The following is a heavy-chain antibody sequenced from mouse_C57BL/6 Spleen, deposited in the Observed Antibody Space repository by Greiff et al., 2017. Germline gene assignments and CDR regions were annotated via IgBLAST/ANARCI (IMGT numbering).Heavy chain of an antibody. V-gene: IGHV1-59*01. J-gene: IGHJ1*03. CDR1: GYTFTSYW. CDR2: IDPSDSYT. CDR3: ARRGIYYYGSTWYFDD. Sequence: VQLQQPGAELVRPGPSVKLSCKASGYTFTSYWMHWVKQRPGQGLEWIGVIDPSDSYTNYNQKFKGKATLTVDTSSSTAYMQLSSLTSEDSAVYYFARRGIYYYGSTWYFDDWGTGTTVTVSS. D-gene: IGHD1-1*01.